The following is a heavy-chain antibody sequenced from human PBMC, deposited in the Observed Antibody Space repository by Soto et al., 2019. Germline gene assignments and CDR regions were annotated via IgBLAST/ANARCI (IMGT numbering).Heavy chain of an antibody. CDR2: ISSGSSLI. J-gene: IGHJ4*02. CDR1: GFTFSSYS. V-gene: IGHV3-48*01. D-gene: IGHD2-2*01. Sequence: GGSLRLSCAASGFTFSSYSMNWVRQAPGKGLEWVSYISSGSSLIYYADSVKGRFTISRDNDRNSLYLQMNSLTVEDTAVYFCARDCLQYCRSTSCYDYWGQGTLVTVSS. CDR3: ARDCLQYCRSTSCYDY.